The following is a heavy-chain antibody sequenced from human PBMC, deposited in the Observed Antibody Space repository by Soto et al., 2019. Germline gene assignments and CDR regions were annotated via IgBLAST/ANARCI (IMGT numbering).Heavy chain of an antibody. D-gene: IGHD3-16*01. Sequence: GGSLRLSCAASGFTFDDYTMHWVRQAPGKGLEWVSLISWDGGSTYYADSVKGRFTISRDNSKNSLYLQMNSLRTEDTALYYCALGGERVIRYYYGMDVWGQGTTVTVSS. J-gene: IGHJ6*02. CDR3: ALGGERVIRYYYGMDV. V-gene: IGHV3-43*01. CDR2: ISWDGGST. CDR1: GFTFDDYT.